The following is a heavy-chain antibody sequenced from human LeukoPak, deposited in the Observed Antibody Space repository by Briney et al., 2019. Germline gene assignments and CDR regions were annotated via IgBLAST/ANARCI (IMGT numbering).Heavy chain of an antibody. CDR1: GGSISSYY. CDR3: ARVYSSSSGTTFDY. D-gene: IGHD6-6*01. V-gene: IGHV4-4*07. J-gene: IGHJ4*02. CDR2: IYASGST. Sequence: SETLSLTCTVSGGSISSYYWSWIRQPAGKGLEWIGRIYASGSTSYNPSLKSRVTMSIDTSKNQFSLKLSSVTAADTAVYYCARVYSSSSGTTFDYWGQGALVTVYS.